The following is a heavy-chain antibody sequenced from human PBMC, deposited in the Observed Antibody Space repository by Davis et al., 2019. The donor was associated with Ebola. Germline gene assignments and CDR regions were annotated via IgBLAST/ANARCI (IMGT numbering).Heavy chain of an antibody. CDR2: IDPKSGGG. CDR3: MRELHGGEFNY. Sequence: ASVKVSCKASGYTFTGYYIHWVRQAPGQGLEWMGWIDPKSGGGNYAPRFQGRVTMTTDTSNSTAYMDLSSLRSDDTAVFYCMRELHGGEFNYWGQGTLVTVSS. V-gene: IGHV1-2*02. D-gene: IGHD3-16*01. CDR1: GYTFTGYY. J-gene: IGHJ4*02.